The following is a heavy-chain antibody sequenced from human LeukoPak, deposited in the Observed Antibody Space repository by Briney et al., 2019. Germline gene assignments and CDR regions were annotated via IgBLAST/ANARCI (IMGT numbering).Heavy chain of an antibody. V-gene: IGHV3-21*01. D-gene: IGHD3-9*01. CDR3: ARDGHTYYDILTGYYFFDY. CDR1: GFTFSSYS. Sequence: GGSLILSCAASGFTFSSYSMNWVRQAPGKGLEWVSSISSSSSYIYYADSVKGRFTISRDNAKNSLYLQVNSLRAEDTAVYYCARDGHTYYDILTGYYFFDYWGQGTLVTVSS. CDR2: ISSSSSYI. J-gene: IGHJ4*02.